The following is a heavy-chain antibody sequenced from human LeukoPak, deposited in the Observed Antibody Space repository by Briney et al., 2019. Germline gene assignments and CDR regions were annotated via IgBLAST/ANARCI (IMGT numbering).Heavy chain of an antibody. CDR1: GGSISSYY. CDR3: ARAAAAAPAEYFQH. V-gene: IGHV4-59*01. Sequence: SETLSLTCTVSGGSISSYYWSWIRQPPGKGLEWIGYIYYSGSTNYNPSLKSRVTISVDTSKNQFSLKLSSVTAADTAVYYCARAAAAAPAEYFQHWGQGTQVTVSS. D-gene: IGHD6-13*01. CDR2: IYYSGST. J-gene: IGHJ1*01.